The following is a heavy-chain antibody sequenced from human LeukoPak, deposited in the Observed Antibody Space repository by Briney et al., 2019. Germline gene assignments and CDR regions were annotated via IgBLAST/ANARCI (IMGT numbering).Heavy chain of an antibody. J-gene: IGHJ4*02. D-gene: IGHD3-3*01. Sequence: SETLSLTCSVSGDSVISGLYYWTWVRQPPGKGLEWIGYVYYSGSTAYSPSLKSRVTISVDTSKNQFSLNLRSVTAADTAVYYCARGKYYGDSDYWGQGTLVTVSS. V-gene: IGHV4-61*01. CDR1: GDSVISGLYY. CDR3: ARGKYYGDSDY. CDR2: VYYSGST.